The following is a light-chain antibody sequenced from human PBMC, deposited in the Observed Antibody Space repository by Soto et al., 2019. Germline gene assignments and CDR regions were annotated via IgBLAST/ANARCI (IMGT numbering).Light chain of an antibody. J-gene: IGKJ4*01. Sequence: DIVMTQSPATLSASPGEGATLSCKAGQNVYNNLAWYQQRPGQPPRLLIYDASTRATGISARFSGSGYGTEFTLTISSLQSEDFAVYFCQQCRTWPLTFGGGTKVEIK. CDR2: DAS. CDR1: QNVYNN. V-gene: IGKV3-15*01. CDR3: QQCRTWPLT.